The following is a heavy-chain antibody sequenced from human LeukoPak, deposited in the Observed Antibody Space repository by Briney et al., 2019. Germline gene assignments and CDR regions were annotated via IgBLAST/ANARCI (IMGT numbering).Heavy chain of an antibody. CDR2: IYPGDSDT. D-gene: IGHD6-6*01. CDR3: ARLDGGSSSVGWFDP. Sequence: GESLKISCKGSGYSFTSYWIGWVRQMPGKGLEWMGIIYPGDSDTRYSPSFQGQVTISANKSISTAYLQWSSLKASDTAMYYCARLDGGSSSVGWFDPWGQGTLVTVSS. V-gene: IGHV5-51*01. J-gene: IGHJ5*02. CDR1: GYSFTSYW.